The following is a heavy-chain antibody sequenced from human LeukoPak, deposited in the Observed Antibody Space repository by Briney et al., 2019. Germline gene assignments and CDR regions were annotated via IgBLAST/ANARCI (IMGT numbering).Heavy chain of an antibody. CDR1: GFTFSSYW. Sequence: RGSLRLSCAAPGFTFSSYWMSWVRQAPGKGLEWVANIKQDGSEKYYVDSVKGRFTISRDNAKNSLYLQMNSLRAEDTAVYYCARTSRITMVRDRRRGFDPWGQGTLVTVSS. V-gene: IGHV3-7*01. J-gene: IGHJ5*02. CDR3: ARTSRITMVRDRRRGFDP. CDR2: IKQDGSEK. D-gene: IGHD3-10*01.